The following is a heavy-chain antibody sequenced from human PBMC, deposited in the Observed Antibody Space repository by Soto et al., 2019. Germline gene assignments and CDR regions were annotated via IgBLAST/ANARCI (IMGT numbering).Heavy chain of an antibody. D-gene: IGHD3-16*01. J-gene: IGHJ6*02. V-gene: IGHV3-30-3*01. CDR3: GGGSGYYYYGMDV. CDR2: ISYDGSNK. Sequence: GGSLRLSCAASGFTFSSYAMHWVRQAPGKGLEWVAVISYDGSNKYYADSVKGRFTISRDNSKNTLYLQMNSLRAEDTAVYYCGGGSGYYYYGMDVWGQGTTVTV. CDR1: GFTFSSYA.